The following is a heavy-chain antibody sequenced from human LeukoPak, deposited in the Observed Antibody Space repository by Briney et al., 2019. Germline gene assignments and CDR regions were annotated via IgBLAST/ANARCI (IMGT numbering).Heavy chain of an antibody. CDR3: ARSPETFFSGSGRHESTLLCRVGAFDF. V-gene: IGHV4-39*07. Sequence: GSLRLSCAASGFTFTNYWMSWVRQPPGKGLEWIGSIYYSGSTYYNPSLKSRVTISVDTSKNQFSLKLSSVTAADTALYYCARSPETFFSGSGRHESTLLCRVGAFDFWGQGTMVTVSS. D-gene: IGHD3-10*01. CDR1: GFTFTNYW. CDR2: IYYSGST. J-gene: IGHJ3*01.